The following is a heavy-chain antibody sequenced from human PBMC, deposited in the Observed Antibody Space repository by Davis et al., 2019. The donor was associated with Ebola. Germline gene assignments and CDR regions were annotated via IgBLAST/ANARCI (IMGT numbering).Heavy chain of an antibody. J-gene: IGHJ4*02. CDR3: VKDQRITILSGVEDY. CDR2: ISSNGGST. CDR1: GFTFSSYA. V-gene: IGHV3-64D*08. Sequence: PGGSLRLSCSASGFTFSSYAMHWVRQAPGQGLEYVSAISSNGGSTYYADSVKGRFTISRDNSKNTLYLQMSSLRAEDTAVYYCVKDQRITILSGVEDYWGQGTLVTASS. D-gene: IGHD3-3*01.